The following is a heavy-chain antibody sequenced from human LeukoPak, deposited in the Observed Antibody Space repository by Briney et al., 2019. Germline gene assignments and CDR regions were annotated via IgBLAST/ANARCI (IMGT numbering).Heavy chain of an antibody. J-gene: IGHJ4*02. CDR3: ARGVRGYSYGYQHYFDY. CDR1: GGSISSYY. D-gene: IGHD5-18*01. CDR2: IYYSGST. V-gene: IGHV4-59*01. Sequence: SETLSLTCTVSGGSISSYYWSWIRQPPGKGLEWIGYIYYSGSTNYNPSLKSRVTISVDTSKNQFSLKLSSVTAADTAVYYCARGVRGYSYGYQHYFDYWGQGTLVTVSS.